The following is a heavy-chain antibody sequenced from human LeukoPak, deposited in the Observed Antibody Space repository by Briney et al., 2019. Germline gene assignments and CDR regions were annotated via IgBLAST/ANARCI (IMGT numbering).Heavy chain of an antibody. CDR2: IYYSGST. V-gene: IGHV4-59*01. Sequence: SETLSLTCTVSGGTISSYYWSWIRQPPGKGLEWIGYIYYSGSTNYNPSLKSRVTISVDTSKNQFSLKLSSVTAADTAVYYCARAFYDSSGLNWFDPWGQGTLVTVSS. J-gene: IGHJ5*02. D-gene: IGHD3-22*01. CDR1: GGTISSYY. CDR3: ARAFYDSSGLNWFDP.